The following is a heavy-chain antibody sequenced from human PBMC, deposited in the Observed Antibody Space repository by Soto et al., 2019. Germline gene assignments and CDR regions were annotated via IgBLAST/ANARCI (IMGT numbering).Heavy chain of an antibody. V-gene: IGHV1-46*01. CDR2: IDPSAGST. Sequence: ASVKVSCKASGYTFTSYYMHWVRQAPGQGLEWMGIIDPSAGSTTFAQKFQGRVTMTRDTSTNTFYMELSSLRSEDTAVYYCARGRGYDFWSGSVRNNWFDPWGQGTLVTVSS. D-gene: IGHD3-3*01. CDR3: ARGRGYDFWSGSVRNNWFDP. J-gene: IGHJ5*02. CDR1: GYTFTSYY.